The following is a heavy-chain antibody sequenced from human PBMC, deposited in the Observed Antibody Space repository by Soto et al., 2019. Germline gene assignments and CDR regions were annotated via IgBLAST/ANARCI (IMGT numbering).Heavy chain of an antibody. J-gene: IGHJ4*02. Sequence: KPSETLSLTCSVSGASLSAYRWSWIRQPPGKGLEWIAYVYGSDTNDNFNPSLKSRVTMPVDTSKNLFSLKLSSVTPADTAIYYCARDNMGSLDYWGQGTLVTVSS. CDR1: GASLSAYR. CDR2: VYGSDTND. CDR3: ARDNMGSLDY. D-gene: IGHD1-26*01. V-gene: IGHV4-59*01.